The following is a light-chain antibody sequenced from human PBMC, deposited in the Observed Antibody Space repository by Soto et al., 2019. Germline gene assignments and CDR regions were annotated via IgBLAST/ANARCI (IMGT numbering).Light chain of an antibody. V-gene: IGKV1-5*03. J-gene: IGKJ4*01. CDR2: RAS. CDR3: QQYNSYSPRLT. CDR1: QSISNW. Sequence: DIQMTQSPSTLSASVGDRVTITCRASQSISNWLAWYQQKPGKAPKLLIYRASSLGSGVPSRFSGSGSGTEFTLTISSLQPDDFATYYCQQYNSYSPRLTFGGGTKVETK.